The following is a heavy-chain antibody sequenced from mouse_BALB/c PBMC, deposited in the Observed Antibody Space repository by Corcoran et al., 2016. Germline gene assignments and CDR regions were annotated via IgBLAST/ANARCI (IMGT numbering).Heavy chain of an antibody. CDR2: IDPANGNT. J-gene: IGHJ2*01. CDR3: ARYGYFDY. D-gene: IGHD1-1*02. V-gene: IGHV14-3*02. Sequence: EVQLQQSGAELVKPGASVKLSCTASGFNIKDTYMHWVKQRPEQGLEWIGRIDPANGNTKYDPKYQGTSTITADTSSNTDYLQRSSLTSDDTAFYYFARYGYFDYWGQGTTLTVSS. CDR1: GFNIKDTY.